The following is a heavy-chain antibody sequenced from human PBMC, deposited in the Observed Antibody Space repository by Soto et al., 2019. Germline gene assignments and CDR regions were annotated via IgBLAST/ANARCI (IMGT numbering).Heavy chain of an antibody. CDR3: ASDTARVYYGLDV. CDR1: GFTFSGSA. Sequence: EVQLVESGGGLVQPGGSLKLSCAASGFTFSGSAMHWVRQASGKGLEWVGRIRSKANNYATAYAASVEGRFTISRDDSKNTAHRQMNSRKTEDTAVYYCASDTARVYYGLDVWGLGTTVTVSS. V-gene: IGHV3-73*02. D-gene: IGHD5-18*01. J-gene: IGHJ6*02. CDR2: IRSKANNYAT.